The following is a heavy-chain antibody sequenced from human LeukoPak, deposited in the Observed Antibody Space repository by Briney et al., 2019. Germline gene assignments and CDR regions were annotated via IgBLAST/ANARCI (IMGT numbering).Heavy chain of an antibody. J-gene: IGHJ4*02. Sequence: SETLSLTCTVSGGSISSFYWTWIRQPPGKGLEWIGFVDYIGSTTYNPSLKSRVTISVDTSMKQFSLKLNSVTAAETAVYYCARGRGDSRGTSFDYWGQGTLVTVSS. CDR3: ARGRGDSRGTSFDY. D-gene: IGHD3-22*01. CDR2: VDYIGST. CDR1: GGSISSFY. V-gene: IGHV4-59*01.